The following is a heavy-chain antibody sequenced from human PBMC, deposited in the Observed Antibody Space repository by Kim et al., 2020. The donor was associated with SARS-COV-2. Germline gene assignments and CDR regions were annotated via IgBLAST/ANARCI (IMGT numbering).Heavy chain of an antibody. CDR3: ARGGDSSSWLNWFDP. J-gene: IGHJ5*02. Sequence: DAVKGRFTTSRDKSKNTLYLQMNSLRPEDTAVYYCARGGDSSSWLNWFDPWGQGTLVTVSS. D-gene: IGHD6-13*01. V-gene: IGHV3-30*01.